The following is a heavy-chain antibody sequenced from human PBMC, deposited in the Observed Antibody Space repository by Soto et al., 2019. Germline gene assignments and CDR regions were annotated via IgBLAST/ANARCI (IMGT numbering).Heavy chain of an antibody. V-gene: IGHV4-4*02. D-gene: IGHD5-18*01. CDR3: ARVLGGSYGFRRIDY. CDR1: GGSSTSNDW. Sequence: PAETLSLTCAFSGGSSTSNDWWRGVRQPPGQGLDKMGEIYYSGTTNSNPSLKSVVTISVDTTNNQFSLMLSSVTAADTAVYYGARVLGGSYGFRRIDYWGQGTLVTVSS. CDR2: IYYSGTT. J-gene: IGHJ4*02.